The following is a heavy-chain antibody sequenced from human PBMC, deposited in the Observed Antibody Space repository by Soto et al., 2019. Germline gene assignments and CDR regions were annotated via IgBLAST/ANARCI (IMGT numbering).Heavy chain of an antibody. J-gene: IGHJ2*01. V-gene: IGHV1-69*06. CDR3: ARFRPYSGSYLGYWYFDL. Sequence: SVKVSCKASGCTVSSYAISCVRQAPGQGLEWMGGIIPIFGTANYAQKFQGRVTITADKSTSTAYMELSSLRSEDTAVYYCARFRPYSGSYLGYWYFDLWGRGTLVTVSS. CDR1: GCTVSSYA. CDR2: IIPIFGTA. D-gene: IGHD1-26*01.